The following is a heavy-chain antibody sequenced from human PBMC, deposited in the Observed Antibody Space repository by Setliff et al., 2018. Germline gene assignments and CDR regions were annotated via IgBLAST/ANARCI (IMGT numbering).Heavy chain of an antibody. Sequence: AASVKVSCKASGYTFTGYYMHWVRQAPGQGLEWMGWINPNSGGTNYAQKFQGWVTMTRDTSISTAYMELSRLRSDDTAVYYCARVARVVLSRNAFDIWGQGTMVTVSS. CDR3: ARVARVVLSRNAFDI. J-gene: IGHJ3*02. CDR1: GYTFTGYY. CDR2: INPNSGGT. V-gene: IGHV1-2*04. D-gene: IGHD2-2*01.